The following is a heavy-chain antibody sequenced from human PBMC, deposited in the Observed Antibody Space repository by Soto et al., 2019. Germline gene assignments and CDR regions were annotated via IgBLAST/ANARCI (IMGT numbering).Heavy chain of an antibody. J-gene: IGHJ4*02. CDR3: ARDVVYCSSTSCYKGPFDY. V-gene: IGHV4-4*07. Sequence: SETLSLTCTVSGGSISSYYWSRIRQPAGKGLEWIGRIYTSGSTNYNPSLKTRVTMSVDTSKNQFSLKLSSVTAADTAVYYCARDVVYCSSTSCYKGPFDYWGQGTLVILSS. CDR2: IYTSGST. CDR1: GGSISSYY. D-gene: IGHD2-2*02.